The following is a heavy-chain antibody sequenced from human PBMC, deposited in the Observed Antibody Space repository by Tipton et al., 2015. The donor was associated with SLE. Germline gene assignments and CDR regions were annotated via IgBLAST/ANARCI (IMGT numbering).Heavy chain of an antibody. Sequence: TLSLTCTVSGASINSNFWSWIRQSPGKGLEWIGYIYYSGSTNYNPSLKSRVTISVDTSKNQFSLKLSSVTAADTAVYYCARDPGYWGQGTLVTVSS. CDR2: IYYSGST. V-gene: IGHV4-59*01. CDR3: ARDPGY. D-gene: IGHD7-27*01. J-gene: IGHJ4*02. CDR1: GASINSNF.